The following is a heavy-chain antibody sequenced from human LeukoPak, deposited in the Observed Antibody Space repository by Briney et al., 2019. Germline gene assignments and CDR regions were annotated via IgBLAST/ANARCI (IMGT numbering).Heavy chain of an antibody. V-gene: IGHV3-74*01. CDR2: ICTDEASL. J-gene: IGHJ4*02. CDR3: VRGVPVVPGIDF. D-gene: IGHD2-2*01. Sequence: PGRSLRLSCAASGFTFSTYCMHWVRQPPGKGLVWVSQICTDEASLKYTDSVKGRFTISRDNAKNTLFLQMNSLRAEDTAVYYCVRGVPVVPGIDFWGQGALVTVSS. CDR1: GFTFSTYC.